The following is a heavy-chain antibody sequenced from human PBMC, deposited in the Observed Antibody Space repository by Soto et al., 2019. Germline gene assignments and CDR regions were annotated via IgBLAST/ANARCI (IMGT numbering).Heavy chain of an antibody. CDR1: GFTFGTYW. V-gene: IGHV3-7*01. CDR3: GRGHSAPDH. Sequence: EVQLVESGGGLVQPGGSLRLSCTASGFTFGTYWMSWVRQAPGKGLEWVANIMQDGSEKQYVDSVKGRFTISRDNAKGSLYRQMSGLRAEDTAVYYCGRGHSAPDHWGQGTLVTVSS. J-gene: IGHJ4*02. CDR2: IMQDGSEK.